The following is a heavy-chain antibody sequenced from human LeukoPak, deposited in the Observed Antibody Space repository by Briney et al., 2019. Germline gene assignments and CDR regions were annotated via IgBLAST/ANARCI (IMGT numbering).Heavy chain of an antibody. Sequence: PSETLSLTCTVSGGSISSYYWSWIRQPPGKGLEWTGYIYYSGSTNYNPSLKSRVTISVDTSKNQFSLKLSSVTAADTAVYYCARQTQLTYYYGSGIAFDIWGQGTMVTVSS. CDR2: IYYSGST. V-gene: IGHV4-59*08. CDR3: ARQTQLTYYYGSGIAFDI. D-gene: IGHD3-10*01. CDR1: GGSISSYY. J-gene: IGHJ3*02.